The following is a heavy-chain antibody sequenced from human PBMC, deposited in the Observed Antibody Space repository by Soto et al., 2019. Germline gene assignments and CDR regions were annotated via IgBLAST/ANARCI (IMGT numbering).Heavy chain of an antibody. D-gene: IGHD1-1*01. J-gene: IGHJ4*02. CDR1: GFTFSGYA. CDR3: ARGGTPFDY. Sequence: QVQLVESGGGVVQPGRSLRLSCAASGFTFSGYAMHWVRQAPGKGLEWVALISHDGSNKYYADSVKGRFTISRDNSKNTLYLQMNSLRAEDTAVYYCARGGTPFDYWGQGTLVTVSS. CDR2: ISHDGSNK. V-gene: IGHV3-30-3*01.